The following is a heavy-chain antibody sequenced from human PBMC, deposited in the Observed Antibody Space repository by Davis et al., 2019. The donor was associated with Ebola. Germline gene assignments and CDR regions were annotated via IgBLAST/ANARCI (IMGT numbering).Heavy chain of an antibody. Sequence: PSETLSLTCTVSGGSISSIGYYWGWIRQPPGKGLEWIGNIYYSGSTSYNPSLNSRVTISVDTSKNQFSLKLRSVTAADTAVYYCARRDYGRLGYYYSMDVWGQGTTVTVSS. CDR3: ARRDYGRLGYYYSMDV. V-gene: IGHV4-39*01. CDR1: GGSISSIGYY. D-gene: IGHD4-17*01. J-gene: IGHJ6*02. CDR2: IYYSGST.